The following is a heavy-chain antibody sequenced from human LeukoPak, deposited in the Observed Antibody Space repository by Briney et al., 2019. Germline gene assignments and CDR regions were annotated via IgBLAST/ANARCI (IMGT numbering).Heavy chain of an antibody. CDR2: INPNSGGT. J-gene: IGHJ4*02. V-gene: IGHV1-2*02. Sequence: EASVKVSCKASGYTFTGYYMHWVRQAPGQGLEWMGWINPNSGGTNYAQKFQGRVTMTRDTSISTAYMELSRLRSDDTAVYYCARDLTHRRNYDNSGYQIVPAFWGQGTLVIVSS. CDR1: GYTFTGYY. D-gene: IGHD3-22*01. CDR3: ARDLTHRRNYDNSGYQIVPAF.